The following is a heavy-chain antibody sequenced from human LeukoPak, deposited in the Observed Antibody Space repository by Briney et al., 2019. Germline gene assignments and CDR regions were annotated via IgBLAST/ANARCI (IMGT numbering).Heavy chain of an antibody. Sequence: PGGFLRLSCAASGFIFSNAWMSWVRQAPGKGLEWVGRIKSKTDGRTTDYAAPVKGIFTISRDDSKNMLYLQTNSLKTEDTAVYYCTGNSGYHFDYWGPGTLVTVSS. CDR2: IKSKTDGRTT. D-gene: IGHD3-22*01. CDR1: GFIFSNAW. CDR3: TGNSGYHFDY. V-gene: IGHV3-15*01. J-gene: IGHJ4*02.